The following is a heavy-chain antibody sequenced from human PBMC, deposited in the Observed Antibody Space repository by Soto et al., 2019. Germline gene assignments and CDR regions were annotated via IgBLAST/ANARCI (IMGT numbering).Heavy chain of an antibody. D-gene: IGHD3-22*01. CDR3: ARDMIHMATNNGIDY. V-gene: IGHV3-21*01. J-gene: IGHJ4*02. CDR2: ISRDSSYI. CDR1: GFTFSSYS. Sequence: VHLVESGGGLVRPGGSLRLSCAASGFTFSSYSMNWVRQAPGQVLVWVSSISRDSSYIYYADSKKGRFTISRDNAENSLFLQISSLRPEDTAVYYCARDMIHMATNNGIDYWGSGTRVTVSS.